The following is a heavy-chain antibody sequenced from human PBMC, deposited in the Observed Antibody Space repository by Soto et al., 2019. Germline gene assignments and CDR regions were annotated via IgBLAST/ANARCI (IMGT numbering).Heavy chain of an antibody. Sequence: GGSLRLSCAASGFTFSSYWMSWVRQSPGKGPEWVANIKQDGSEKYYVDSVKGRFTISRDNAKNSLYLQMNSLRAEDTAVYYCARFPWSGYYTGFDYWGQGTLVTVSS. CDR1: GFTFSSYW. V-gene: IGHV3-7*03. CDR2: IKQDGSEK. J-gene: IGHJ4*02. D-gene: IGHD3-3*01. CDR3: ARFPWSGYYTGFDY.